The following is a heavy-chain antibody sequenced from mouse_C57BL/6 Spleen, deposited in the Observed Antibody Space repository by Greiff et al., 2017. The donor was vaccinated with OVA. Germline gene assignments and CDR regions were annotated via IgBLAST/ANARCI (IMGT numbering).Heavy chain of an antibody. CDR3: AGRGYGSSYGYFDV. CDR2: IDPSDSYT. CDR1: GYTFTSYW. V-gene: IGHV1-69*01. J-gene: IGHJ1*03. D-gene: IGHD1-1*01. Sequence: QFQLQQPGAELVMPGASVKLSCKASGYTFTSYWMHWVKQRPGQGLEWIGEIDPSDSYTNYNQKFKGKSTLTVDKSSSTAYMQLSSLTSEDSAVYYCAGRGYGSSYGYFDVWGTGTTVTVSS.